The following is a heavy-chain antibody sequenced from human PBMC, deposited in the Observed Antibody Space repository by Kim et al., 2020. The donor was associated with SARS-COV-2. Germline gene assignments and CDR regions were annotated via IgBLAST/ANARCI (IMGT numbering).Heavy chain of an antibody. J-gene: IGHJ2*01. D-gene: IGHD3-9*01. CDR2: IYTSGST. CDR1: GGSISSGSYY. CDR3: ARVCGYDILTGYYIPSPHWYFAR. V-gene: IGHV4-61*02. Sequence: SETLSLTCTVPGGSISSGSYYWSWIRQPAGKGLEWIGRIYTSGSTNYTPSLKSRVTISVDTSKNQFSLKLSSVTAADTAVYYCARVCGYDILTGYYIPSPHWYFARWGRGTLVTISS.